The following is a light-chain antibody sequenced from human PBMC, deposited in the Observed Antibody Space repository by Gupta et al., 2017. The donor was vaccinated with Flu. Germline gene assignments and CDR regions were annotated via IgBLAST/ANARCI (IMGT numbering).Light chain of an antibody. J-gene: IGLJ3*02. V-gene: IGLV3-21*02. CDR2: DNR. CDR1: NIGSKS. Sequence: SYVLTQPPSVSVAPGQTATITCGGDNIGSKSAHWYQQKPGQAPVLFVYDNRDRPSRIPERFSGSNSGNTATLSISRVEAGDEADYYCQVWDRSSGDQVFGGGTTLTVL. CDR3: QVWDRSSGDQV.